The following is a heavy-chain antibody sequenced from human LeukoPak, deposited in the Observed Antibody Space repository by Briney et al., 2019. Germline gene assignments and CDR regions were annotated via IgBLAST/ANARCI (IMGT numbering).Heavy chain of an antibody. D-gene: IGHD6-13*01. CDR3: ARMTSSSSWYGVDS. CDR2: IYHSGST. J-gene: IGHJ5*01. CDR1: GYSISSGYY. V-gene: IGHV4-38-2*02. Sequence: SETLSLTCTVSGYSISSGYYWGWIRQPPGKGLEWIGSIYHSGSTDYNPPLKSRVTISVDTSKNQFSLKLNSVTAADTAVYFCARMTSSSSWYGVDSWGLGVLVTVSS.